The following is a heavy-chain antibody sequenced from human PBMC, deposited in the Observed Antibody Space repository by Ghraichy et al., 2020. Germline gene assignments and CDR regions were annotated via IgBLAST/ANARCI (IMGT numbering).Heavy chain of an antibody. CDR1: GFTFSDYY. D-gene: IGHD6-13*01. Sequence: GGSLRLSCAASGFTFSDYYMSWIRQAPGKGLEWVSYISSSSYTNYADSVKGRFTISRDNAKNSLYLQMNSLRAEDTAVYYCASHDQQQLDGIGAFDIWGQGTMVTVSS. V-gene: IGHV3-11*03. CDR2: ISSSSYT. J-gene: IGHJ3*02. CDR3: ASHDQQQLDGIGAFDI.